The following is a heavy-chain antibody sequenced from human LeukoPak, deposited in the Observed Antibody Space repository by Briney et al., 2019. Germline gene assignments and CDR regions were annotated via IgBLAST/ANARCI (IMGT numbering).Heavy chain of an antibody. CDR3: AGGDYDSSGYLNWFDP. V-gene: IGHV1-69*13. Sequence: SVKVSCKASGYTFTSYDISWVRQAPGQGLEWMGGIIPIFGTANYAQKFQGRVTITADESTSTAYMELSSLRSEDTAVYYCAGGDYDSSGYLNWFDPWGQGTLVTVSS. J-gene: IGHJ5*02. CDR1: GYTFTSYD. CDR2: IIPIFGTA. D-gene: IGHD3-22*01.